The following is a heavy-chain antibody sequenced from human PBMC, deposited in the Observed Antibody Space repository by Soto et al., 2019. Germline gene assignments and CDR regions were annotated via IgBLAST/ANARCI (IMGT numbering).Heavy chain of an antibody. CDR1: GGSITSGGYY. CDR2: IYYSGST. Sequence: QVQLQESGPGLVKASQTLSLTCTVSGGSITSGGYYWTWIRQHPGKGLEWIGYIYYSGSTYYNPSLRSRVTISVDTSKNQCSLKLSSVTAADTAIYYCARDCSSSSCSARWGALDHWGQGTPVTVSS. CDR3: ARDCSSSSCSARWGALDH. D-gene: IGHD2-15*01. J-gene: IGHJ4*02. V-gene: IGHV4-31*03.